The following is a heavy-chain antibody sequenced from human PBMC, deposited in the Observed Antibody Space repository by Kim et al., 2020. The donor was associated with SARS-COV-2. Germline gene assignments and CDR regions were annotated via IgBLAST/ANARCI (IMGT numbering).Heavy chain of an antibody. J-gene: IGHJ3*02. CDR3: ARRVVADAFDI. D-gene: IGHD3-22*01. V-gene: IGHV3-11*03. CDR2: ISSSSGYT. Sequence: GGSLRLSCAASGFTLSDFYMSWIRQAPGKGLEWVAYISSSSGYTNYADAVKGRFTISRDNAENSMYLQMSSLRVDDTAIYYCARRVVADAFDIWGQGTLVTVSS. CDR1: GFTLSDFY.